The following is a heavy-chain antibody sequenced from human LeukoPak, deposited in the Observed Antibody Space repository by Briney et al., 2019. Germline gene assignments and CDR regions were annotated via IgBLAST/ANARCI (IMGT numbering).Heavy chain of an antibody. D-gene: IGHD2-15*01. CDR1: GGSFSSFY. CDR3: ARDVTPQTGWYYFDY. J-gene: IGHJ4*02. CDR2: VYYNGIT. V-gene: IGHV4-59*01. Sequence: SETLSLTCTVSGGSFSSFYWSWIRQPPGKGLEWIGYVYYNGITKYNPSLKNRVTISVDTSKNQFSLKLTSVTAADTAVYYCARDVTPQTGWYYFDYWGQGTLATVSS.